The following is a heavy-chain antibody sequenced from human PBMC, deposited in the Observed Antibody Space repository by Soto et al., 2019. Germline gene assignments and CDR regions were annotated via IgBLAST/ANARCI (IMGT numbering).Heavy chain of an antibody. V-gene: IGHV3-30*03. CDR1: GFTFSSYG. Sequence: QVQLVESGGGVVQPGRSLRLSCAASGFTFSSYGMHWVRQAPGKGLEWVAVISYDGSEKYSADSVKGRFTISRDNSKNTLLLQMNSLRAEDTAVYYCARTTVTAFGGFDYWGQGTLVTVSS. CDR3: ARTTVTAFGGFDY. J-gene: IGHJ4*02. CDR2: ISYDGSEK. D-gene: IGHD4-4*01.